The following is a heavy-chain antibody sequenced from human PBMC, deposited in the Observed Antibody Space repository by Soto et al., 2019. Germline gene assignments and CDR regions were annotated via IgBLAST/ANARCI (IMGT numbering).Heavy chain of an antibody. CDR3: ARLIGNSWLDY. CDR1: GCSMSRYY. J-gene: IGHJ4*02. D-gene: IGHD6-13*01. CDR2: IYYSGST. Sequence: SETLSLTYTVSGCSMSRYYLNWVRQPPGKGLEWIGYIYYSGSTNYNPSLKSRVTISLDTSKNQVSLQLNSVTPEDTAVYYCARLIGNSWLDYWGQGTLVTVSS. V-gene: IGHV4-59*12.